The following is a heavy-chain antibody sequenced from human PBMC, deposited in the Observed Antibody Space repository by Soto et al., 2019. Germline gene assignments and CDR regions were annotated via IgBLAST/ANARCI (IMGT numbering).Heavy chain of an antibody. J-gene: IGHJ4*02. CDR1: GFTFSNYA. Sequence: EVQLLESGGGLVQPGGSLRLSCAASGFTFSNYAMSWVRQAPGKGLEWVSIISGDGGSTNYADSVKGRFTISRDNSKNPLSQQMNSLRAEDTAVYYCAKGMGPYCGGDCYPLLADYWGQGTLVTASS. D-gene: IGHD2-21*01. CDR3: AKGMGPYCGGDCYPLLADY. V-gene: IGHV3-23*01. CDR2: ISGDGGST.